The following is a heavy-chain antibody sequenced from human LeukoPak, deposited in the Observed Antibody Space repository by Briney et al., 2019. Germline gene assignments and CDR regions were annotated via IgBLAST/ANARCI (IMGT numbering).Heavy chain of an antibody. Sequence: PSETLSLTCTVSGGSISSGSYYWSWIRQPAGKGLEWIGRIYTSGSTNYNPSLKSRVTISVDTSKNQFSLKLSSVTAADTAVYYCARIVGASTSSIDYWGQGTLVTVSS. V-gene: IGHV4-61*02. CDR3: ARIVGASTSSIDY. D-gene: IGHD1-26*01. CDR2: IYTSGST. CDR1: GGSISSGSYY. J-gene: IGHJ4*02.